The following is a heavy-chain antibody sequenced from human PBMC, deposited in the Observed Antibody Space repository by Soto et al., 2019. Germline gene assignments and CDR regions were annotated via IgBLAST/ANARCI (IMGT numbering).Heavy chain of an antibody. CDR3: ARGGPAAGYDL. J-gene: IGHJ4*02. CDR1: GYTFTSND. D-gene: IGHD6-13*01. V-gene: IGHV1-8*01. CDR2: MNPDTGGS. Sequence: ASVKVSCKASGYTFTSNDINWVRQASGQGLEWMGWMNPDTGGSGYAQDFQGRITMTRDTATSTAYMELTSLRSDDTAVYYCARGGPAAGYDLWGQGTLVTVSS.